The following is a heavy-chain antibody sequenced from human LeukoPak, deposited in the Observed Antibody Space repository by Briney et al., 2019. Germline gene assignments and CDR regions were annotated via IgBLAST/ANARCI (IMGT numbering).Heavy chain of an antibody. Sequence: PGRSLRLSCAASGFPFSTYGMHWVRQAPGRGPEWVAFIWYDGSNKYYADSVKGRFTISRDNSKNTLYLQMNSLRVEDTAVYYCAKDIVAGTAMAWGQGTLVTVSS. J-gene: IGHJ4*02. CDR3: AKDIVAGTAMA. V-gene: IGHV3-33*06. CDR1: GFPFSTYG. CDR2: IWYDGSNK. D-gene: IGHD5-18*01.